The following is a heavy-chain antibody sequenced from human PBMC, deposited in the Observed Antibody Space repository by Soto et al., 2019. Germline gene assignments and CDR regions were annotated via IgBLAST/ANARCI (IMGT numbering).Heavy chain of an antibody. V-gene: IGHV3-23*01. J-gene: IGHJ6*03. Sequence: GGSLRLSCAASGFTFSSYAMSWVRQAPGKGLEWVSAISGSGGSTYYADSVKGRFTISRDNSKNTLYLQMNSLRAEDTAVYYCAKEGEVYSGNDASPQSDYYYYYYMDVWGKGTTVTVSS. CDR1: GFTFSSYA. D-gene: IGHD5-12*01. CDR3: AKEGEVYSGNDASPQSDYYYYYYMDV. CDR2: ISGSGGST.